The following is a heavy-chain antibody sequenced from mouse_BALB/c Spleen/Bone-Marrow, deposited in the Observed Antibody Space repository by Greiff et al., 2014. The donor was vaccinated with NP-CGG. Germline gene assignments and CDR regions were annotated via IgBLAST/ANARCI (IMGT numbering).Heavy chain of an antibody. Sequence: QVQLQQSGPELVKPGASVKMSCKASGYTFTSHYIHWVKQRPGQGLEWIGWIYPGDGSTKYNEKFKGKTTLTADKSSSTAYMLLSSLTSGDSAIYFCARTDSSGSWFAYWGQGTLVTVSA. J-gene: IGHJ3*01. D-gene: IGHD3-2*01. CDR3: ARTDSSGSWFAY. CDR1: GYTFTSHY. V-gene: IGHV1S56*01. CDR2: IYPGDGST.